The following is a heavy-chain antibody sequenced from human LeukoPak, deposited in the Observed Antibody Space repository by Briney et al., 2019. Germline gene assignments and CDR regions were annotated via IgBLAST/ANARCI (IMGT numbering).Heavy chain of an antibody. D-gene: IGHD6-13*01. Sequence: SETLSLTCAVSGASISSSNYYWGWVRQSPGKGLEWIGNIYSSGNTYYNASLKSRVTMYIDTSKNQFSLKLSSVTAADTAVYYCAREVVAAAGTVDYWGQGTLVTVSS. V-gene: IGHV4-39*07. CDR2: IYSSGNT. CDR3: AREVVAAAGTVDY. CDR1: GASISSSNYY. J-gene: IGHJ4*02.